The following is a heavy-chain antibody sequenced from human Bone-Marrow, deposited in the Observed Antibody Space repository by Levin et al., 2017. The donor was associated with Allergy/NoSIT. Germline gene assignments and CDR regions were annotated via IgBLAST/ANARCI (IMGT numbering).Heavy chain of an antibody. D-gene: IGHD2-2*01. CDR1: GFTFGSYW. CDR2: ITSDGSNT. Sequence: GGSLRLSCAASGFTFGSYWMHWVRQAPGKGLVWVSHITSDGSNTNYADSVKGRFTISRDNAKNTLYLQMNSLRAEDTAVYYCARDRSYCISTSCYAGWFDPWGQGTLVTVSS. CDR3: ARDRSYCISTSCYAGWFDP. V-gene: IGHV3-74*01. J-gene: IGHJ5*02.